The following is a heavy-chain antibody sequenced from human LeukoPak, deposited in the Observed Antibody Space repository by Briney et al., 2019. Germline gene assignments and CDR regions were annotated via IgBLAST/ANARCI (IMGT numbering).Heavy chain of an antibody. Sequence: GGSLRLSCAASGFTFNSYGMHWVRQAPGKGLEWVAFIHYDGSNKYSADSVKGRFTISRDNSKNTVYLQMNSLRVEDTAVYYCARDQKWPYYYGSGSYDVWGQGTLVTVSS. CDR2: IHYDGSNK. CDR1: GFTFNSYG. V-gene: IGHV3-30*02. D-gene: IGHD3-10*01. CDR3: ARDQKWPYYYGSGSYDV. J-gene: IGHJ4*02.